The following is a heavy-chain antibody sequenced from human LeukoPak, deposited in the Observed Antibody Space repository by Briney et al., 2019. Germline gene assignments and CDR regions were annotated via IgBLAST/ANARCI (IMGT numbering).Heavy chain of an antibody. CDR2: IPGSHSPT. V-gene: IGHV3-23*01. CDR3: TKDPNGDYVGAFDP. CDR1: GFTFSKFA. D-gene: IGHD4-17*01. J-gene: IGHJ5*02. Sequence: QAGGSLRLSCAASGFTFSKFAMTGVRHAPGKGLEWVSSIPGSHSPTYNTDSVKGRFTISRDNSQNTLYLQMNSLRAEDTDVYYCTKDPNGDYVGAFDPWGQGTLVTVSS.